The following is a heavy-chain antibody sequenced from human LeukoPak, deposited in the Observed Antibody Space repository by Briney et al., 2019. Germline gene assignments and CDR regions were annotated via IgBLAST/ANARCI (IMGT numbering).Heavy chain of an antibody. Sequence: GGSLRLSCAASGFTFSSYEMNWVRQAPGKGLEWVSYISSSSSTIYYADSVKGRFTISRDNAKNSLYLQMNSLRAEDTAVYYCARDSITIFGVGPHVYYFDYWGQGTLVTVSS. V-gene: IGHV3-48*01. CDR1: GFTFSSYE. J-gene: IGHJ4*02. CDR3: ARDSITIFGVGPHVYYFDY. CDR2: ISSSSSTI. D-gene: IGHD3-3*01.